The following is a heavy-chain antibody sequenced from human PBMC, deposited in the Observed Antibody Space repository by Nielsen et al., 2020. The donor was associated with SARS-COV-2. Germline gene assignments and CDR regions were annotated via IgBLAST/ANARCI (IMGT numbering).Heavy chain of an antibody. CDR2: IYFRGST. Sequence: GSLRLSCSVSGATISSDYWSWIRQPPGKGLEWIGYIYFRGSTNYNPSLKSRVTISVDTSKNQFSLKLSSVTAADTALYYCARERVGGITIFGVVTRYGMDVWGQGTTVTVSS. CDR1: GATISSDY. D-gene: IGHD3-3*01. J-gene: IGHJ6*02. CDR3: ARERVGGITIFGVVTRYGMDV. V-gene: IGHV4-59*12.